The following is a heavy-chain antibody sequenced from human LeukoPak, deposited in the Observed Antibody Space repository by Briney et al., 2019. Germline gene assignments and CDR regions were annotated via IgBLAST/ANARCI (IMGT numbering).Heavy chain of an antibody. CDR3: ATTPRAMTTVTTRY. D-gene: IGHD4-17*01. CDR1: GFTFSSYS. J-gene: IGHJ4*02. CDR2: ISSSSSYI. Sequence: GGSLRLSCAASGFTFSSYSMNWVRQAPGKGLEWVSSISSSSSYIYYADSVKGRFTISRDNAKNSLYLQMNSLRAEDTAVYYCATTPRAMTTVTTRYWGQGTLVTVSS. V-gene: IGHV3-21*01.